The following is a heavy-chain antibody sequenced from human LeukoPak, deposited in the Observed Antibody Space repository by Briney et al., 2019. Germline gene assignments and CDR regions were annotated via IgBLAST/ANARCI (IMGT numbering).Heavy chain of an antibody. CDR1: GFTFTSYA. D-gene: IGHD4-17*01. CDR2: ISESGSST. J-gene: IGHJ4*02. CDR3: AKGGVRPVTTGDY. V-gene: IGHV3-23*01. Sequence: GGSLRLSCAASGFTFTSYAMSWVRQPPGKGPEWVSGISESGSSTYYVDSVKGRFTISRDNSKNTVYLQMNSLRAEDTAIYYCAKGGVRPVTTGDYWGQGTLVTVSS.